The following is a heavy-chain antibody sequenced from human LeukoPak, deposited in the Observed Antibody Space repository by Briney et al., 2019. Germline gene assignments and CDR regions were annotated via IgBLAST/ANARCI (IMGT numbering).Heavy chain of an antibody. CDR2: IYYSGST. J-gene: IGHJ4*02. D-gene: IGHD3-22*01. CDR3: ARKAYYYDSSGYYHYFDY. CDR1: GGSISSYY. V-gene: IGHV4-59*01. Sequence: SETLSLTCTVSGGSISSYYWSWIRQPPGKGLEWIGYIYYSGSTNYNPSLKSRVTISVDTSKNQFSLKLSSVTAVNTAVYYCARKAYYYDSSGYYHYFDYWGQGTLVTVSS.